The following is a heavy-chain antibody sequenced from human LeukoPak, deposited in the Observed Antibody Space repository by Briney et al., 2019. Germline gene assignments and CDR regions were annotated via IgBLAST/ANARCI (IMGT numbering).Heavy chain of an antibody. CDR1: GFAFSSYG. V-gene: IGHV3-30*18. CDR3: AKRSGDSSGWYALGY. D-gene: IGHD6-19*01. CDR2: ISYDGSTK. J-gene: IGHJ4*02. Sequence: PGGSLRLSCAASGFAFSSYGMHWVRQAPGKGLEWVGVISYDGSTKYYADSVKVRFTISRDNSKNTLYLQMNSLRGEDTAVYYCAKRSGDSSGWYALGYWGQGTLVTVSS.